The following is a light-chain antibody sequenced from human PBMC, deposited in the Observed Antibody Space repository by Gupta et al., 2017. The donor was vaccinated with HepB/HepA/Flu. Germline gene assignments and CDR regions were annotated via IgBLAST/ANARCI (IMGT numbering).Light chain of an antibody. Sequence: DPAVSVALGQTVRITCQGDSLRSYYTSWYQQKPGQAPKLVIYGKTNRPSGIPDRFSGSTSGNTASLTITGAQAEDEADYYCNSRDSSSNHVVFGGGTKLTVL. CDR2: GKT. V-gene: IGLV3-19*01. CDR3: NSRDSSSNHVV. J-gene: IGLJ2*01. CDR1: SLRSYY.